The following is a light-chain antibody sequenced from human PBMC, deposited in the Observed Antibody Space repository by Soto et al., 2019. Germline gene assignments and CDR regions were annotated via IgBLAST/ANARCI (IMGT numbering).Light chain of an antibody. V-gene: IGLV3-25*02. J-gene: IGLJ3*02. CDR1: ALPKQY. CDR3: QSADSSGTYEV. CDR2: NDS. Sequence: SYELTQPPSVSVSPGQTARITCSGDALPKQYAYWYQQKPGQAPVLVIYNDSERPSGIPERFSGSSSGTTVTLTISGVQAEDEADYYCQSADSSGTYEVFGGGTKVTVL.